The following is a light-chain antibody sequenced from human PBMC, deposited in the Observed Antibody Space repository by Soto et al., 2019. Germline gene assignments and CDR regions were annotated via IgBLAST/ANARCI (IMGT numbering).Light chain of an antibody. CDR2: DES. J-gene: IGKJ3*01. Sequence: DIQMTQSPSSLSASVGDRVTITCRASPSIISYLNWYKQKPGKAPKLLISDESSLQSGVPSRFSDSGSGTDFTLSISSLQPEDFATYYCQQSYSTEFTFGTGTKVDIK. CDR3: QQSYSTEFT. CDR1: PSIISY. V-gene: IGKV1-39*01.